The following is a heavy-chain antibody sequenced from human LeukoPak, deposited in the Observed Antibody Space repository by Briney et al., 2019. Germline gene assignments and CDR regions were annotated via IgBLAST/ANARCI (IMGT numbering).Heavy chain of an antibody. J-gene: IGHJ4*02. CDR1: GFTLSSYW. V-gene: IGHV3-7*01. Sequence: GGSLRLSCAASGFTLSSYWMSWVRQAPEEGLGWVANIKQDGSEKYYMDSVKGRFTISRDNAKNSMYLQMNSLRAEDTAVYYCARDRLGWFGELYPRWGQGTLVTVSS. CDR3: ARDRLGWFGELYPR. CDR2: IKQDGSEK. D-gene: IGHD3-10*01.